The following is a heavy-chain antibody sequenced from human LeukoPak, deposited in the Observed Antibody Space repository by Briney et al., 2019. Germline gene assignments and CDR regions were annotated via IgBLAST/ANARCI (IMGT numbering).Heavy chain of an antibody. Sequence: GGSLRLSCAASGFTFSSYGVHWVRQAPGKGLEWVAVISYDGSNEFYGDSVKGRFTISRDNTKNTLYLQMNSLRAEDTAVYYCAKGDTSGWYYFHYWGQGTLVTVSS. CDR1: GFTFSSYG. J-gene: IGHJ4*02. D-gene: IGHD6-19*01. CDR2: ISYDGSNE. CDR3: AKGDTSGWYYFHY. V-gene: IGHV3-30*18.